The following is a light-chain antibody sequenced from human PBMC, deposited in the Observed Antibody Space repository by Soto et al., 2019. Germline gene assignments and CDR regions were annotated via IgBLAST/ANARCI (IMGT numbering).Light chain of an antibody. CDR3: QQFSGYILT. CDR1: QSINRW. CDR2: DAS. V-gene: IGKV1-5*01. J-gene: IGKJ1*01. Sequence: DIQMTQSPSTLSASVGDRVTITCRASQSINRWLAWYQQTPGKAPKLIIYDASSLESGVPSRFSGSGSGTEFTLTISSLQPADFATYYRQQFSGYILTFGHWTKVEIK.